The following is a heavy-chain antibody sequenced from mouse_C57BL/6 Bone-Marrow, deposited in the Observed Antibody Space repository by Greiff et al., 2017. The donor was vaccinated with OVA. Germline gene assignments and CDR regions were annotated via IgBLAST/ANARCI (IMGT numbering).Heavy chain of an antibody. CDR3: ARGYYYGPWFAY. V-gene: IGHV1-39*01. J-gene: IGHJ3*01. Sequence: VQLQQSGPELVKPGASVKISCKASGYSFTDYNMNWVKQSNGKSLEWIGLINPNYGTTSSNQKFQGKATLTVDQSSSTAYMQRHSLTSEDSAVYYCARGYYYGPWFAYWGQGTLVTVSA. CDR1: GYSFTDYN. D-gene: IGHD1-1*01. CDR2: INPNYGTT.